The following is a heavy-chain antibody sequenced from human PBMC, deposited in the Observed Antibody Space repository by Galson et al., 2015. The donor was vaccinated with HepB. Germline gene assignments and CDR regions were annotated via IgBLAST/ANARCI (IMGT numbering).Heavy chain of an antibody. J-gene: IGHJ5*02. V-gene: IGHV3-23*01. CDR1: GFSFGSYA. D-gene: IGHD2-15*01. CDR3: AKGSGFCRGGSCLNWFDP. CDR2: VSYSGANT. Sequence: SLRLSCAASGFSFGSYAISWVRQAPGKGLEWVSVVSYSGANTYYADSVKGRFTISRDNSKNTLYLQMNRLRAEGTAIYYCAKGSGFCRGGSCLNWFDPWGQGTLVTVFS.